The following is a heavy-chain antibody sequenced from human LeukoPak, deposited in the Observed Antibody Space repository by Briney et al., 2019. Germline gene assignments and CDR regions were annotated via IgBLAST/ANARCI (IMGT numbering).Heavy chain of an antibody. CDR2: ISAYNGNT. CDR3: ARGELYGSGQDYFDY. V-gene: IGHV1-18*01. Sequence: ASVKVSCKASGYTFTSYGISWVRQAPRQGLEWTGSISAYNGNTHYAQKFQGWVTMTRDTSISTAYMELSSLRSEDTAVYYCARGELYGSGQDYFDYWGQGTLVTVSS. CDR1: GYTFTSYG. J-gene: IGHJ4*02. D-gene: IGHD3-10*01.